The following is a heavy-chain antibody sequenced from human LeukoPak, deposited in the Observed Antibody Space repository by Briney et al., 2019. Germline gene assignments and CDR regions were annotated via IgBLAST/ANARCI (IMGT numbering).Heavy chain of an antibody. J-gene: IGHJ4*02. Sequence: GGSLRLSCAASGFTFSNFAMHWVRQAPGKGLEWVAVISYDGSNKYYADSVKGRFTISRDNSKNTLYLQMNSLRAEDTAVYYCAREPYSSGWYFSYYFDYWGQGTLVTVSS. CDR2: ISYDGSNK. V-gene: IGHV3-30-3*01. CDR3: AREPYSSGWYFSYYFDY. D-gene: IGHD6-19*01. CDR1: GFTFSNFA.